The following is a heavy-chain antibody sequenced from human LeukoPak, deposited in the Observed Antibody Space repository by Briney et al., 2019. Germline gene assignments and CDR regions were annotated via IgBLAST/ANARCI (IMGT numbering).Heavy chain of an antibody. Sequence: SETLSLTCTVSGGSISSYYWNWIRQPPGKGLEWIGYIYYSGSTNYNPSLKSRVTISVDTSKSQFSLKLSSVTAADTAVYYCARDREDYGANWFDPWGQGTLVTVSS. V-gene: IGHV4-59*01. CDR3: ARDREDYGANWFDP. J-gene: IGHJ5*02. CDR1: GGSISSYY. D-gene: IGHD4-17*01. CDR2: IYYSGST.